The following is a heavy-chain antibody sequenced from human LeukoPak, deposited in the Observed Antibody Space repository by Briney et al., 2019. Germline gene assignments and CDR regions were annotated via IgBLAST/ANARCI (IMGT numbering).Heavy chain of an antibody. CDR3: ARAIRTGLGIGSFDG. J-gene: IGHJ4*02. D-gene: IGHD7-27*01. CDR1: GYSISNGYF. V-gene: IGHV4-38-2*02. Sequence: SVTLSLNCTVSGYSISNGYFWGWIRQPPGKGLECIGTIYHSGSIYYNPSLKGRVTISVDTSKNQFSLKLNSLTAADTAVYYCARAIRTGLGIGSFDGWGQGTLVTVSS. CDR2: IYHSGSI.